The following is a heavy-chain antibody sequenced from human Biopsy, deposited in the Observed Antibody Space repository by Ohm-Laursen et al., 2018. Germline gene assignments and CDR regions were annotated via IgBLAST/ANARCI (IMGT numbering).Heavy chain of an antibody. J-gene: IGHJ6*02. D-gene: IGHD2-21*01. CDR2: ISWNGGSS. Sequence: SLRLSCSAPGFTFDDFGMHWVRQAPGKGLEWVSSISWNGGSSGYADPVKGRFTISRDNARKSLYLQMNSLRPEDTALYYCAKDISIGGFAISYYYGMDVWGQGTTVTVSS. CDR1: GFTFDDFG. V-gene: IGHV3-9*01. CDR3: AKDISIGGFAISYYYGMDV.